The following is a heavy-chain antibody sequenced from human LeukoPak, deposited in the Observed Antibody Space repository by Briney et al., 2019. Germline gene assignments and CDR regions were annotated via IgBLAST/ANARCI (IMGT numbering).Heavy chain of an antibody. D-gene: IGHD3-22*01. CDR3: AKRGVVIRVILVGFHKEAYYFDS. J-gene: IGHJ4*02. Sequence: GGALRVSCAVSGITLSKYSMSSVRQAPGEGLEWVSGICGSGGNTYYTDCVKCRFTISRDNSKNTLYLQMNSLRAEDTAVYFCAKRGVVIRVILVGFHKEAYYFDSWGQGALVTVSS. V-gene: IGHV3-23*01. CDR1: GITLSKYS. CDR2: ICGSGGNT.